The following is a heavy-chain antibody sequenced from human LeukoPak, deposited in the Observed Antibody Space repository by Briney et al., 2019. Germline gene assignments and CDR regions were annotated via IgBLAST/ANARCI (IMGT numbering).Heavy chain of an antibody. CDR3: AKTNWVSNADAVW. CDR1: GFTFSSYD. V-gene: IGHV3-23*01. D-gene: IGHD1-1*01. CDR2: VSGSGGRT. Sequence: GGSLRLSCAASGFTFSSYDMSWVRQAPGKGLEWVSAVSGSGGRTYYADSVKGRFTLSRDDSRNTVYLQLNNLRVEDTAIYYCAKTNWVSNADAVWWGQGTQVTVSS. J-gene: IGHJ4*02.